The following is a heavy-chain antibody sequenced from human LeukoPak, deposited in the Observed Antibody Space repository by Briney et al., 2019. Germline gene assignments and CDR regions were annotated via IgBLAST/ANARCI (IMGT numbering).Heavy chain of an antibody. CDR2: ISSSSSYI. J-gene: IGHJ3*02. Sequence: TGGSLRLSCAASGFTFSSYSMNWVRQAPGKGLEWVSSISSSSSYIYYADSVKGRFTISRDNVKNSLYLQMNSLRAEDTAVYYCARESATVRTNAFDIWGQGTMITVSS. CDR3: ARESATVRTNAFDI. V-gene: IGHV3-21*01. D-gene: IGHD6-25*01. CDR1: GFTFSSYS.